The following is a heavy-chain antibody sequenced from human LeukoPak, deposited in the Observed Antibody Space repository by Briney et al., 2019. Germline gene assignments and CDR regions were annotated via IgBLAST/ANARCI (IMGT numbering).Heavy chain of an antibody. CDR3: AKGSAQYYFDS. D-gene: IGHD3-10*01. CDR1: GFIFSSYS. J-gene: IGHJ4*02. Sequence: PGGSLRLSCTASGFIFSSYSMNWVRQAPGKGLEWVSSITSSSSYIYYTDSVKGRFTISRDNSKNTLYLQMNSLRAEDTAFYYCAKGSAQYYFDSGGQGTLVTVSA. V-gene: IGHV3-21*04. CDR2: ITSSSSYI.